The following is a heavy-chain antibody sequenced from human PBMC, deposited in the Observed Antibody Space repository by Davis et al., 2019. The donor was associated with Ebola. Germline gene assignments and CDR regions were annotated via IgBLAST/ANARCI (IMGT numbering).Heavy chain of an antibody. J-gene: IGHJ6*04. Sequence: GESLKISCAASGFTFSSYSMIWVRQAPGKGLEWVSSISSSSSYIYYADSVKGRFTISRDNAKNSLYLQMNSLRAEDTAVYYCARSVDYYYYGMDVWGKGTTVTVSS. CDR3: ARSVDYYYYGMDV. CDR1: GFTFSSYS. CDR2: ISSSSSYI. V-gene: IGHV3-21*01.